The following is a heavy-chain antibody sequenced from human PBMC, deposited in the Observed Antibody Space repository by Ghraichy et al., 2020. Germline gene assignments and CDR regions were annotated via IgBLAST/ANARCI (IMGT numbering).Heavy chain of an antibody. V-gene: IGHV3-72*01. CDR3: ARKTIAVAGGDGFDI. Sequence: GESLNISCAASGFTFSDHYMDWVRQAQGKGLEWVGRIRNRAYSYTTEYAASVKGRFIISRDDSNNSLYLQLNSLKTEDTAVYYCARKTIAVAGGDGFDIWGQGTMVTVSS. J-gene: IGHJ3*02. D-gene: IGHD6-19*01. CDR2: IRNRAYSYTT. CDR1: GFTFSDHY.